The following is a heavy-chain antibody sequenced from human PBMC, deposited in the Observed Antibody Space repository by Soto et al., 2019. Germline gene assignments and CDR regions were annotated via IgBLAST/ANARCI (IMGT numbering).Heavy chain of an antibody. Sequence: PVGSLRLSCAASGFTFSSYEMNWVRQAPGKGLEWVSYISSSGSTIYYADSVKGRFTISRDNAKNSLYLQMNSLRAEDTAVYYCARVLRAAAGTVYWGQGTLVTVSS. J-gene: IGHJ4*02. CDR1: GFTFSSYE. CDR3: ARVLRAAAGTVY. V-gene: IGHV3-48*03. CDR2: ISSSGSTI. D-gene: IGHD6-13*01.